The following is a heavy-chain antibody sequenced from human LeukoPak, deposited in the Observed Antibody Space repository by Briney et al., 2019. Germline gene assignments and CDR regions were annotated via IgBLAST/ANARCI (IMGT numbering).Heavy chain of an antibody. V-gene: IGHV4-59*08. CDR1: GGSITTNY. J-gene: IGHJ4*02. CDR3: ASTRKQGYFDY. D-gene: IGHD6-13*01. Sequence: SETLSLTCFVSGGSITTNYWNWLRQSPGKGLEWIGHYHYSGSTNYNPSLKSRVTISVDTSKNQFSLKLSSVTAADTAVYYCASTRKQGYFDYWGQGTLVTVSS. CDR2: YHYSGST.